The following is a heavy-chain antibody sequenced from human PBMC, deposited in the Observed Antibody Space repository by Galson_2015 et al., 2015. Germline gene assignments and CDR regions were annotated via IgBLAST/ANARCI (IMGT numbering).Heavy chain of an antibody. CDR3: ARSVASSPKKRIIDY. Sequence: SLRLSCAASGFTFSSCSMNWVRQAPGKGLEWVSYISSSTIYYADSVKGRFTISRDNAKNSLYLQMNSLRDEDTAVYYCARSVASSPKKRIIDYWGQGTLVTVSS. CDR1: GFTFSSCS. D-gene: IGHD6-13*01. J-gene: IGHJ4*02. V-gene: IGHV3-48*02. CDR2: ISSSTI.